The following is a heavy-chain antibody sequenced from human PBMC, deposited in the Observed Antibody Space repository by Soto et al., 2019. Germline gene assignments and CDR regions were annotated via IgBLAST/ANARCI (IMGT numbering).Heavy chain of an antibody. Sequence: SETLSLTCAVYGGSFSGYYWSWIRQTPGKGLEWIGEINHSGSTNYNPYLKSRVTISVDTSKNQFSLKLSSVTAADTAVYYCARGSTIFGVVMQSWFDPWGQG. CDR3: ARGSTIFGVVMQSWFDP. J-gene: IGHJ5*02. CDR1: GGSFSGYY. D-gene: IGHD3-3*01. V-gene: IGHV4-34*01. CDR2: INHSGST.